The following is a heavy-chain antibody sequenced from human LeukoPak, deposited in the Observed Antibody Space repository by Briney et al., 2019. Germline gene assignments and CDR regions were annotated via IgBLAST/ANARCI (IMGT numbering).Heavy chain of an antibody. J-gene: IGHJ4*02. V-gene: IGHV1-46*01. Sequence: ASVKVSCKASGYIFTSYYIHWVRQAPGQGLEWMGIINPSGGNTNYAQKFQGRVTITRDTSTSTVYMELSSLRSGDTAVYYCARFAVHRRLAVAGQFGLDYWGQGPLVPVSS. D-gene: IGHD6-19*01. CDR3: ARFAVHRRLAVAGQFGLDY. CDR2: INPSGGNT. CDR1: GYIFTSYY.